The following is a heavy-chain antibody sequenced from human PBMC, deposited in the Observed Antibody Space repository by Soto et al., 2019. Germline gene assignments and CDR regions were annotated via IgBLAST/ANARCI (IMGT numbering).Heavy chain of an antibody. V-gene: IGHV4-39*01. J-gene: IGHJ6*02. CDR3: ACIFSGGYGYGFYYYGMDV. D-gene: IGHD5-18*01. CDR1: CGSISSSSYC. CDR2: IYYSGNT. Sequence: SQTLSLTCTVSCGSISSSSYCRGWIRQPPGKGLEWIGSIYYSGNTYYNPSLKSRVTISVDTSKNQFSLKLSSVTAADTAVYYCACIFSGGYGYGFYYYGMDVWGQGTTVTVSS.